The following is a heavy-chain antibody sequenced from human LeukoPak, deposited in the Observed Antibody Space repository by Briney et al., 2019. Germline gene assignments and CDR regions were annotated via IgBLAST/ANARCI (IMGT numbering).Heavy chain of an antibody. CDR3: AREGPQDHDAFDI. CDR2: ISGSGGST. CDR1: GFTVSSNY. J-gene: IGHJ3*02. Sequence: GGSLRLSCAASGFTVSSNYMSWVRQAPGKGLEWVSAISGSGGSTYYADSVKGRFTISRDNSENTVYLEMNRLTGDDTALYHCAREGPQDHDAFDIWGQGTMVAIS. V-gene: IGHV3-23*01. D-gene: IGHD2-15*01.